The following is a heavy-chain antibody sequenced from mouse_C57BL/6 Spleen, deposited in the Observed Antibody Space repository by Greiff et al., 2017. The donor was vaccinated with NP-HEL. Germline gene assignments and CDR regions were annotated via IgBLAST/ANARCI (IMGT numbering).Heavy chain of an antibody. Sequence: VQLQQSGPELVKPGASVKISCKASGYSFTGYYMNWVKQSPEKSLEWIGEINPSTGGTTYNQKFKAKATLTVDKSSSTAYMQLKSLTSEDSAVYYCARDSFDYWGHGTTLTVSS. CDR3: ARDSFDY. CDR1: GYSFTGYY. CDR2: INPSTGGT. J-gene: IGHJ2*01. V-gene: IGHV1-42*01.